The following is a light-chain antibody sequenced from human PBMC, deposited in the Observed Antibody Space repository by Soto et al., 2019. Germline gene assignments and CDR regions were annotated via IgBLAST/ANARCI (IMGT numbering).Light chain of an antibody. CDR3: QQYNSYSPT. CDR2: KAS. V-gene: IGKV1-5*03. CDR1: QSISVW. Sequence: DIQMTQSPSTLSASVGDRVTITCRASQSISVWLAWYQQKAGKAPNLLIYKASRLESGVPSRFSGSGSETEFTLTISCLQPGDSATYYCQQYNSYSPTFGQGTKVEVQ. J-gene: IGKJ1*01.